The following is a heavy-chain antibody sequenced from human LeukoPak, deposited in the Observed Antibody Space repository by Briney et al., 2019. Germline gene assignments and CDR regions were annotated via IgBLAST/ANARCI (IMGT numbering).Heavy chain of an antibody. Sequence: ASVKVSCKASGGTFSSYAISWVRQAPGQGLEWMGWINPNSGATNSAQKFQGRVTMTRDTSISTAYMELTSLRSDDTAVFYCARDSGFGQLLNYYFDYWGQGTLVTVSS. CDR1: GGTFSSYA. D-gene: IGHD2-2*01. J-gene: IGHJ4*02. CDR2: INPNSGAT. V-gene: IGHV1-2*02. CDR3: ARDSGFGQLLNYYFDY.